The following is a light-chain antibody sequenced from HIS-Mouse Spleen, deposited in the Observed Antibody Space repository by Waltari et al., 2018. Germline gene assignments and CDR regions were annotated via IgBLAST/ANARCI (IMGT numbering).Light chain of an antibody. CDR1: ALPKKY. Sequence: SYELTQPPSVSVSPGQTARITCSGDALPKKYAYWYQQKSGQAPVLVIDEDSKRPSGILERFSGASSGTMATLTISGAQVEDEADYYGYSTDSSGNHRVFGGGTKLTVL. V-gene: IGLV3-10*01. J-gene: IGLJ2*01. CDR2: EDS. CDR3: YSTDSSGNHRV.